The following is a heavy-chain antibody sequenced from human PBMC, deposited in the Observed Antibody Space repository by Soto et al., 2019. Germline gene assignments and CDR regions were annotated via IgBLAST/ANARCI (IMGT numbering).Heavy chain of an antibody. Sequence: EVQLVESGGGLVQPGGSLRLSCAASGFTFSSYSMNWVRQAPGKGLEWVSYISSSGTTMYYADSVKGRFTISRDSAKNSLYLQMNSLRAEDKAGYYCARGAATGYSGVDSWGQGTLVTVSS. V-gene: IGHV3-48*01. D-gene: IGHD6-25*01. J-gene: IGHJ4*02. CDR1: GFTFSSYS. CDR2: ISSSGTTM. CDR3: ARGAATGYSGVDS.